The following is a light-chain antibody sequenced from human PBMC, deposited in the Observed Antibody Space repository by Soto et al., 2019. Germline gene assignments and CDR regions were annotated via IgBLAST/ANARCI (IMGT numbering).Light chain of an antibody. J-gene: IGLJ1*01. V-gene: IGLV2-14*01. CDR3: SSYTSSSTLVF. CDR2: DVR. Sequence: QSALTQPASVSGSPGQSITISCTGTSSDVGGYNYVSWYQQHPGKAPKLMIYDVRDRPSGVSNRFSGSKSGNTASLTISGLQAEDEADYYCSSYTSSSTLVFFGTGTQVTVL. CDR1: SSDVGGYNY.